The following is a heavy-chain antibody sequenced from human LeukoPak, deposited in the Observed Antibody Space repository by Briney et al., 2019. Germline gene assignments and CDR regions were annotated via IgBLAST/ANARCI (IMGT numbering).Heavy chain of an antibody. V-gene: IGHV3-23*01. J-gene: IGHJ4*02. Sequence: GGSLRLSCAASGFTFSTYAMSWVRQAPGKGLEWVSAITVSGGSTYYADSVKGRFTISRDNSKNTLYLQMNSLGAEDTAVYYCAKGATGGDYWGQGTLVTVSS. CDR2: ITVSGGST. CDR1: GFTFSTYA. CDR3: AKGATGGDY. D-gene: IGHD1-26*01.